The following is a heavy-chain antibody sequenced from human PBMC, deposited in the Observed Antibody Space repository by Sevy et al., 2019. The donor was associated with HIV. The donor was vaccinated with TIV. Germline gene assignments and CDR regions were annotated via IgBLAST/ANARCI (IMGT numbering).Heavy chain of an antibody. V-gene: IGHV3-11*01. CDR3: ARGYYYGSEGLYYYYGMDV. D-gene: IGHD3-10*01. J-gene: IGHJ6*02. CDR1: GFTFSDYY. Sequence: GGSLRLSCAASGFTFSDYYMSWIRQAPGKGLEWVSYISSSGSTIYYADSVKGRFTITRDNAKNSLYLQMNGLRAEDTAVYYCARGYYYGSEGLYYYYGMDVWGQGTTVTVSS. CDR2: ISSSGSTI.